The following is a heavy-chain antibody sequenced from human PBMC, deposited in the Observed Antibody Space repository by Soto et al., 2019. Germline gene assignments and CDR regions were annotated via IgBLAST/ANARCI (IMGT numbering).Heavy chain of an antibody. CDR3: ARRLPGYYSFDH. J-gene: IGHJ4*02. Sequence: SETLSLTCTVSGGSISSGGYYWSWIRQHPGKGLEWIGYIYYSGSTYYNPSLKSRVTISVDTSQNHFSLRLSSVTAADTAVHYCARRLPGYYSFDHWGQGTLVTVSS. V-gene: IGHV4-31*03. CDR1: GGSISSGGYY. D-gene: IGHD3-9*01. CDR2: IYYSGST.